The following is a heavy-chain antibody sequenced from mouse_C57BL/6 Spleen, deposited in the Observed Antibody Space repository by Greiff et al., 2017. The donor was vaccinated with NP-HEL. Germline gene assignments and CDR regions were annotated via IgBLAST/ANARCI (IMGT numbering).Heavy chain of an antibody. D-gene: IGHD1-1*01. J-gene: IGHJ2*01. CDR1: GYAFSSSW. CDR3: ARVTTVVAPFDY. Sequence: VQLQQSGPELVKPGASVKISCKASGYAFSSSWMNWVKQRPGQGLEWIGRIYPGDGDTNYNGKFKGKATLTADKSSSTAYMQLSSLTSEDSAVYFCARVTTVVAPFDYWGQGTTLTVSS. CDR2: IYPGDGDT. V-gene: IGHV1-82*01.